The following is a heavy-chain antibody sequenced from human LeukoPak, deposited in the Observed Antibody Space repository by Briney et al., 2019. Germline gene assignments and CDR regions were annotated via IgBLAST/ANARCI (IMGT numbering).Heavy chain of an antibody. Sequence: GGSLRLSCAASGFTFNSFPMSWVRQTPGKGLEWVSGIGSGGTTYYADSVKGRFTISRDNAKNSLYLQMNSLRAEDTAVYYCARVEPGIAAAGTFNWFDPWGQGTLVTVSS. V-gene: IGHV3-23*01. D-gene: IGHD6-13*01. CDR3: ARVEPGIAAAGTFNWFDP. CDR2: IGSGGTT. J-gene: IGHJ5*02. CDR1: GFTFNSFP.